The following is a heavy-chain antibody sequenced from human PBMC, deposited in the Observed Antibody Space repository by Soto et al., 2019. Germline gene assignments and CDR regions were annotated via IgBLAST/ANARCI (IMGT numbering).Heavy chain of an antibody. V-gene: IGHV3-30*18. J-gene: IGHJ4*02. CDR2: ISYDGSNK. CDR3: AELVESLKAGGGGVDY. Sequence: PGGSLRLSCAASGFTFSNYGMNWVRQAPGKGLEWVAIISYDGSNKYYADSVKGRFAISRDSSKNTLYLQMNSLRAEDTAVYYLAELVESLKAGGGGVDYWGQGALVTVSS. D-gene: IGHD3-16*01. CDR1: GFTFSNYG.